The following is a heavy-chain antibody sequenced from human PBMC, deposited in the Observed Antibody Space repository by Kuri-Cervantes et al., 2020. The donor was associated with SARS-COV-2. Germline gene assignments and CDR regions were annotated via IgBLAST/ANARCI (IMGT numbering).Heavy chain of an antibody. CDR1: GFTYSSYS. CDR3: ARVVFDTAMVYFDY. Sequence: GESLKISCAASGFTYSSYSMNWVRQAPGKGLEWVSYISGSSSTKYYADSVKGRFTISRDNAKNSLYLQMNSLGDEDTAVYYCARVVFDTAMVYFDYWGQGTLVTVSS. V-gene: IGHV3-48*02. CDR2: ISGSSSTK. J-gene: IGHJ4*02. D-gene: IGHD5-18*01.